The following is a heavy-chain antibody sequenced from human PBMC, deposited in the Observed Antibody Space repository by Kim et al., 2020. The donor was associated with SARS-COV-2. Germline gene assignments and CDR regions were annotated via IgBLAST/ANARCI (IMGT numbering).Heavy chain of an antibody. V-gene: IGHV4-39*01. J-gene: IGHJ4*02. Sequence: LKSRVTISVDTSKNQFSLKLSSVTAADTAVYYCASKPKYSGSYYGWYCEYWGQGTLVTVSS. D-gene: IGHD1-26*01. CDR3: ASKPKYSGSYYGWYCEY.